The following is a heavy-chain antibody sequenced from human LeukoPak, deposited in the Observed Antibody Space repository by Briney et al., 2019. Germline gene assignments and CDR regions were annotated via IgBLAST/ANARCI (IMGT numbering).Heavy chain of an antibody. V-gene: IGHV1-8*03. D-gene: IGHD2-8*01. CDR1: GYTFTSYD. Sequence: ASVKVSCTASGYTFTSYDINWVRQATGQGLEWMGWMNPNSGNTGYAQKFQGRVTITRNTSISTAYMELSSLRSEGTAVYYCARFFADFRMHYYYRDVWGKGTTVTVSS. J-gene: IGHJ6*03. CDR2: MNPNSGNT. CDR3: ARFFADFRMHYYYRDV.